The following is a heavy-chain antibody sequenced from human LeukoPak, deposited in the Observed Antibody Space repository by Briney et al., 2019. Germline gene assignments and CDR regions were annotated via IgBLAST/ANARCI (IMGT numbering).Heavy chain of an antibody. CDR2: IYHSGST. J-gene: IGHJ5*02. CDR1: GYSISSGYY. V-gene: IGHV4-38-2*02. Sequence: SETLSLTCTVSGYSISSGYYWGWIRQPPGKGLEWIGSIYHSGSTYYNPSLKSRVTISVDTSKNQFSLKLSSVTAADTAVYYCAREVGTGTTSYWYDPWGQGTLVTVSS. D-gene: IGHD1-7*01. CDR3: AREVGTGTTSYWYDP.